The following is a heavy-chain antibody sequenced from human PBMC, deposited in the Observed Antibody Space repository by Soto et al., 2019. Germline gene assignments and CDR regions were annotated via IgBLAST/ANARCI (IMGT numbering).Heavy chain of an antibody. V-gene: IGHV1-46*03. CDR1: GYTFTSYY. D-gene: IGHD3-16*02. Sequence: QVQLVQSGAEVKKPGASVKVSCKASGYTFTSYYMHWVRQAPGQGLEWMGIINPSGGSTSYAQKFPGRVTMTRDTSTSTVYMELSSLRSEDTAVYYCASWVTFGGVIAHNPYGMDVWGQGTTVTVSS. J-gene: IGHJ6*02. CDR2: INPSGGST. CDR3: ASWVTFGGVIAHNPYGMDV.